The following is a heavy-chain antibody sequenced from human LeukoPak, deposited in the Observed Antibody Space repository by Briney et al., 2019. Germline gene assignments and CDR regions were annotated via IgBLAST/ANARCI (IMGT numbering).Heavy chain of an antibody. V-gene: IGHV4-59*01. CDR3: ARSHGLY. CDR1: ADSFSGYL. CDR2: VSDSRST. J-gene: IGHJ4*02. Sequence: PSETLSLTCTVSADSFSGYLWAWIRQPPRRGQEWIGYVSDSRSTNYNASLKSRLSISLDTAKNQFSLKLRSVTAADTAVYFCARSHGLYWGQGILVTVSS.